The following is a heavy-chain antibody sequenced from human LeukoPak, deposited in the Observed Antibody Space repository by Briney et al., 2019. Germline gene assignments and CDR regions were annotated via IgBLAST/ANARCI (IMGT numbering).Heavy chain of an antibody. CDR2: INYNGAIT. D-gene: IGHD3-3*02. J-gene: IGHJ4*02. Sequence: GGSLRLSCTTSGFTFVDYGLSWVRRAPGKGLEWLCAINYNGAITDYADSVKGRFTISRDNAKNSLYLRMDSLRAEDTALYYCARDRLGPSFSVSHFDLWGQGTLVTVSS. CDR1: GFTFVDYG. V-gene: IGHV3-20*04. CDR3: ARDRLGPSFSVSHFDL.